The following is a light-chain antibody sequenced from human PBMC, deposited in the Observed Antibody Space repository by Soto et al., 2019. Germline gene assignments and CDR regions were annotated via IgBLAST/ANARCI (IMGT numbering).Light chain of an antibody. Sequence: EIVLTQSPATLSLSPGERATLSCRASQSVSSYLAWYQQKPGQAPRLLIYGASNRATGIPAWFSGSGSGTDLTLTILRLEHDDFSFYYCQQRSTWITFGQGTRLEIK. CDR1: QSVSSY. J-gene: IGKJ5*01. CDR2: GAS. V-gene: IGKV3-11*01. CDR3: QQRSTWIT.